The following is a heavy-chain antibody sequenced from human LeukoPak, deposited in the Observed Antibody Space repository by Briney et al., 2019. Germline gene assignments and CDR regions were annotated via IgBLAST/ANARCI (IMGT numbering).Heavy chain of an antibody. D-gene: IGHD2-15*01. Sequence: GASVKVSCKASGYTFTGYYMHWVRQAPGQGLEWMGWINPNSGGTNYAQKFQGRVTMTRDTSISTAYMELSRLRSDDTAVYYCASCSGGSCYGYFDYWGQGTLVTVSS. CDR2: INPNSGGT. CDR3: ASCSGGSCYGYFDY. J-gene: IGHJ4*02. V-gene: IGHV1-2*02. CDR1: GYTFTGYY.